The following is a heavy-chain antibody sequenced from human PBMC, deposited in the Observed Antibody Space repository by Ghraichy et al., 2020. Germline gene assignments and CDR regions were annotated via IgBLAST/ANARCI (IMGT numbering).Heavy chain of an antibody. J-gene: IGHJ4*02. CDR1: RFAFSNYA. Sequence: GGSLRLSCVGSRFAFSNYAMHWVRQAPGKGLEWVAIMSSDGTSRYYADSVKGRFTISRDNSKNTLILQINSLRPEDTAVYFCARERSGPNLCAGDCYADFWGQGTLVTVSS. V-gene: IGHV3-30-3*01. D-gene: IGHD2-21*02. CDR3: ARERSGPNLCAGDCYADF. CDR2: MSSDGTSR.